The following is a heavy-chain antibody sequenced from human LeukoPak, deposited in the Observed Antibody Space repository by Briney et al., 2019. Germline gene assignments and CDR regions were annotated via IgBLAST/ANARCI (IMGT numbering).Heavy chain of an antibody. J-gene: IGHJ6*02. CDR1: GFTFSSYA. D-gene: IGHD2-2*01. CDR2: ISGSGGAT. CDR3: AKGRDCSSTRCYAWGSVMDV. V-gene: IGHV3-23*01. Sequence: PGGSLRLSCAASGFTFSSYAMSWVRQAPGKGLDWVSAISGSGGATYYADSVKGRFTISRDNSKTTLYLQMNSLRAEDTAVYYCAKGRDCSSTRCYAWGSVMDVWGQGTAVTVSS.